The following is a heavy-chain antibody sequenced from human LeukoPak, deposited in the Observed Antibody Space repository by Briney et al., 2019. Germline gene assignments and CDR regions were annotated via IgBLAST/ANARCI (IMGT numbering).Heavy chain of an antibody. CDR2: ISSSGYTI. J-gene: IGHJ4*02. CDR1: GFTFNIYE. V-gene: IGHV3-48*03. Sequence: GGSLRLSCAVSGFTFNIYEMNWVRQAPGKGLEWVSYISSSGYTIYYADSVKGRFTISRDNAKHSMHLQMNSLRAEDTSVYYCVRGRSAGYFDYWGQGALVTVSS. CDR3: VRGRSAGYFDY.